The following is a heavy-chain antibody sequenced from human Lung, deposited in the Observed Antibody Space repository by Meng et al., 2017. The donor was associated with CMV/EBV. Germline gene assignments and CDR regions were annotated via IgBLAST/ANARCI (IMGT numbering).Heavy chain of an antibody. V-gene: IGHV3-9*01. J-gene: IGHJ6*02. CDR3: ARGYDPRIFYGMDV. CDR1: GFTFDDYA. D-gene: IGHD3-16*01. Sequence: SXKISXAGSGFTFDDYAMHWVRQVPGKGLEWVSGVSWNSGSIDYADSVKGRFTISRDNAKKFLYLQMNNLRVEDTALYYCARGYDPRIFYGMDVWGQGTTVTVSS. CDR2: VSWNSGSI.